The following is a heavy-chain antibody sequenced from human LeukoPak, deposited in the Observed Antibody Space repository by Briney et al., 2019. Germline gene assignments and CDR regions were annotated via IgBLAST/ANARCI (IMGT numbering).Heavy chain of an antibody. V-gene: IGHV4-59*01. CDR1: GGSIGRYY. CDR3: ARAEAPYYHYYGMDV. J-gene: IGHJ6*02. CDR2: VYHSGST. Sequence: PSETLSLTCTVSGGSIGRYYCSRIRQPPGKGLEWIGYVYHSGSTNYNPSLKSRVTISIDTSKNQFSLKLTSVTAADTAIYYCARAEAPYYHYYGMDVWGQGTTVTVSS.